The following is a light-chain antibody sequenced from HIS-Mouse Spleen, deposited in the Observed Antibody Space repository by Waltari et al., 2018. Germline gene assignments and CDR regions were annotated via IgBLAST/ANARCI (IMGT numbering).Light chain of an antibody. CDR3: AAWDDSLSGPV. Sequence: QSVLTQPPSSSGTPGQQVTISCSGSSSNIRSNYVYWYQQLPGTAPKLLLYRNKQGAHGVPDRSSGSKSGTPASLAISGLRSEDEADYYCAAWDDSLSGPVFGGGTKLTVL. J-gene: IGLJ3*02. CDR2: RNK. V-gene: IGLV1-47*01. CDR1: SSNIRSNY.